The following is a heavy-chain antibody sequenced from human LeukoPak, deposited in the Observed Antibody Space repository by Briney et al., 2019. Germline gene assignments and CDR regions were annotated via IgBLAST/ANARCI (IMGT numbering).Heavy chain of an antibody. V-gene: IGHV3-30-3*01. J-gene: IGHJ6*03. D-gene: IGHD2-2*01. CDR2: ISYDGSNK. CDR1: GFTFSSYA. Sequence: PGRSLRLSCAASGFTFSSYAMHWVRQAPGKGLEWVALISYDGSNKYYADSVKGRFTISSDNSKDTLYLQMNSLRAEDTSVYHCARDGRDCSSTSCSYYSYYMDVWGKGTTVTVSS. CDR3: ARDGRDCSSTSCSYYSYYMDV.